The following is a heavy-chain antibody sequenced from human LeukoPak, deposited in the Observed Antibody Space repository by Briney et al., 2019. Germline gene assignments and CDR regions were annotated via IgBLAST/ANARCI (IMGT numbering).Heavy chain of an antibody. J-gene: IGHJ2*01. CDR3: AREYGDTGPPYWYFDL. D-gene: IGHD4-17*01. CDR2: IYSGGST. Sequence: GGSLRLSCAASGFTVSSNYMSWVRQAPGKGLEWVSVIYSGGSTYYADSVKGRFTISRDNSKNTLYLQMNSLRAEDTAVYYCAREYGDTGPPYWYFDLWGRGTLVTVSS. CDR1: GFTVSSNY. V-gene: IGHV3-53*01.